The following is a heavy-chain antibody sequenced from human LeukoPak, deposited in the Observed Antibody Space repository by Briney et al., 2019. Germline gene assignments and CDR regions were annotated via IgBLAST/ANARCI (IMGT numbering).Heavy chain of an antibody. CDR3: ISDIVGGSGGDY. V-gene: IGHV3-74*03. CDR1: GFKFSNYW. D-gene: IGHD2-21*01. J-gene: IGHJ4*02. CDR2: INRDGGIT. Sequence: GGSLRLSCAASGFKFSNYWMHWVRQVPGKGLVWVSRINRDGGITTYADSVKGRFTISRDNAKNMLYLQLNSLRACNTAVYSCISDIVGGSGGDYGGKETLVTFSS.